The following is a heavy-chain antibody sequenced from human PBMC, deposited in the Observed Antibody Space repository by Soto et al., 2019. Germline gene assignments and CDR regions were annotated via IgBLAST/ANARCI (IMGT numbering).Heavy chain of an antibody. CDR2: IYYSGST. CDR1: GGSFSGYY. V-gene: IGHV4-59*01. D-gene: IGHD1-26*01. J-gene: IGHJ5*02. CDR3: ARGDSGLDP. Sequence: SETLSLTCAVYGGSFSGYYWSWIRQPPGKGLEWIGYIYYSGSTNYNPSLKSRVTISVDTSKNQFSLKLSSVTAADTAVYYCARGDSGLDPWGQGTLVTVSS.